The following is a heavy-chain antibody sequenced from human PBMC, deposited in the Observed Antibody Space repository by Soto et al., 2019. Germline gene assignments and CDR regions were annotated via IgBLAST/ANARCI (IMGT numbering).Heavy chain of an antibody. D-gene: IGHD1-26*01. V-gene: IGHV4-39*01. CDR2: IYYSGST. J-gene: IGHJ5*02. CDR3: AVRGGSYYLGWFDP. Sequence: QLQLQESGPGLVKPSETLSLTCTVPGGSISSSSYYWGWIRQPPGNGLEWMGRIYYSGSTYYNPSLKSRVTISVDPSKPQFSLKLSSVTAADTAVYYCAVRGGSYYLGWFDPWGQGTLVTVSS. CDR1: GGSISSSSYY.